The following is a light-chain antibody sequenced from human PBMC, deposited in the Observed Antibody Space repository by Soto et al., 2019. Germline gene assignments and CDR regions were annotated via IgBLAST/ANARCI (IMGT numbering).Light chain of an antibody. CDR2: GAS. J-gene: IGKJ1*01. CDR1: QSVSRSN. V-gene: IGKV3-15*01. CDR3: QQYNNWPPWT. Sequence: EIVLSESPGTLYLSLGLRATLYFIDFQSVSRSNLAWYQQSRGQAPRLLIYGASTRATGIPARFSGSGSGTEFTLTISSLQSEDFAVYYCQQYNNWPPWTFGQGTKVDIK.